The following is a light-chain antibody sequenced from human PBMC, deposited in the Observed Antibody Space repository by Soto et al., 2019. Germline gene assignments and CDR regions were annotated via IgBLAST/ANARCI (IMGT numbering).Light chain of an antibody. Sequence: SYELTQPPSVSVAPRQTATITCGGNNIGSRSVHWYQQKSGQAPVLVVFDDSVRPSGIPERISGYNSGNTATLTISGVEAGDEADYYCQVWDTTSDHVMFGGGTKLTVL. CDR1: NIGSRS. CDR2: DDS. J-gene: IGLJ3*02. V-gene: IGLV3-21*02. CDR3: QVWDTTSDHVM.